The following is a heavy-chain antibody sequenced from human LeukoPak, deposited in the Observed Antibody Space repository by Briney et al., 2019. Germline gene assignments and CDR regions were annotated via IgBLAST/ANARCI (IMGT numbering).Heavy chain of an antibody. CDR3: AKDRMSRVLCYGMDV. CDR2: ISGSGGST. V-gene: IGHV3-23*01. D-gene: IGHD2-21*01. Sequence: GGSLRLSCAASGFTFSSYAMSWVRQAPGKGLEWVSAISGSGGSTYYADSVKGRFTISRDNSKNTLYLQMNSLRAEDTAVYYCAKDRMSRVLCYGMDVWGQGTTVTVSS. J-gene: IGHJ6*02. CDR1: GFTFSSYA.